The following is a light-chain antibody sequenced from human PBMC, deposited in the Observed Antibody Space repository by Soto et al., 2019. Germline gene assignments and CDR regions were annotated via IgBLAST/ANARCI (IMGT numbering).Light chain of an antibody. CDR3: QQYGGSPRT. CDR1: QSVSSNY. CDR2: DAT. Sequence: ETVLTQSPGTLSLSPGGRATLSCRASQSVSSNYLAWYQQKPRQAPRLLIYDATSRATGIPDRFSGSGSGVDFTLTISRLEPEDVAVYYCQQYGGSPRTFGQGTKVEIK. V-gene: IGKV3-20*01. J-gene: IGKJ1*01.